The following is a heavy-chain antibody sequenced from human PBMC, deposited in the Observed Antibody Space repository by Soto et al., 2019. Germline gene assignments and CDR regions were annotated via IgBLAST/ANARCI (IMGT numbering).Heavy chain of an antibody. J-gene: IGHJ2*01. V-gene: IGHV3-23*01. CDR2: ISGSGGST. Sequence: EVQVLESGGGLVQPGGSLRLSCAASGFPFSTYAMTWVRQAPGKGLEWVSAISGSGGSTYHSDSVKGRFTISRDSSKNTVYLQMNSLRADDTAVYYCARGVGWGRWYLDFWGRGTLVTVSS. CDR1: GFPFSTYA. CDR3: ARGVGWGRWYLDF. D-gene: IGHD7-27*01.